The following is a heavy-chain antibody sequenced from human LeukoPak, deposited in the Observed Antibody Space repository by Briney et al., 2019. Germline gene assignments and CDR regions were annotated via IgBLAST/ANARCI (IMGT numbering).Heavy chain of an antibody. V-gene: IGHV3-23*01. CDR2: SVSRGTT. CDR1: GFTFTSDA. D-gene: IGHD6-19*01. CDR3: AKCSTSAYTTGWCNWIDP. Sequence: GGSLRLSCVASGFTFTSDAMNWVRQAPGKGLEWVSSSVSRGTTQYADSVKGRFTVSRDTSKNTLYLQMNSLRADDTAVYYCAKCSTSAYTTGWCNWIDPWGQGTLVTVSS. J-gene: IGHJ5*02.